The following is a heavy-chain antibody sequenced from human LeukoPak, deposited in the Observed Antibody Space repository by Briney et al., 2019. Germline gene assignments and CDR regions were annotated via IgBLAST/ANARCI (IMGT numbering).Heavy chain of an antibody. CDR3: ARGGYSSSRGKIPFDI. D-gene: IGHD6-13*01. J-gene: IGHJ3*02. Sequence: ASVKVSCKASGYAFTAYYIHWVRQAPGQGLEWMGWINPNSGDINYAQNFQGRVTLTRDTSISTAYMDLIRLRSDDTAVYYCARGGYSSSRGKIPFDIWGQGTMVTVSS. CDR1: GYAFTAYY. CDR2: INPNSGDI. V-gene: IGHV1-2*02.